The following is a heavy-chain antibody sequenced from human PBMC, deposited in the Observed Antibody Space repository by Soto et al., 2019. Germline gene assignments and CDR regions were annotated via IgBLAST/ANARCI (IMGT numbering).Heavy chain of an antibody. J-gene: IGHJ6*03. CDR3: ARGRCSSTSCYKGYYYYMDV. CDR2: ISAYNGDT. D-gene: IGHD2-2*02. Sequence: ASVKVSCKASGYTFTSYGYAWVRQAPGQGLEWMGWISAYNGDTNYAQKFQDRVTMTRDTSTTTAYMDLSRLRSDDTAVYYCARGRCSSTSCYKGYYYYMDVWGKGTTVSVSS. V-gene: IGHV1-18*01. CDR1: GYTFTSYG.